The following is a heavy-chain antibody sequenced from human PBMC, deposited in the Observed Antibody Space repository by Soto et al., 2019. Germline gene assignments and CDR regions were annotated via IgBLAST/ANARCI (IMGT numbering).Heavy chain of an antibody. CDR2: ISGSGGST. CDR1: GFTFSSYA. D-gene: IGHD3-3*02. J-gene: IGHJ6*02. Sequence: PGGSLRLSCAASGFTFSSYAMSWVRQAPGKGLEWVSAISGSGGSTYYADSVKGRFTISRANSKNTLYLQMNSLRAEDTAVYYCAKDLGFLEWFIYGMDVWGQGTTVTVSS. V-gene: IGHV3-23*01. CDR3: AKDLGFLEWFIYGMDV.